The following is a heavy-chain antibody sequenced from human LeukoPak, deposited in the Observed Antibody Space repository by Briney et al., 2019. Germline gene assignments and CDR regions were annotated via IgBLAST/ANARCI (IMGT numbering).Heavy chain of an antibody. Sequence: GRSLRLSCAASGFTFSSYGMHWVRQAPGKGLEWVAVISYDGSNKYYADSVKGRFTISRDNSKNTLYLQMNSLRAEDTAVYYCARESGVPGIAAAGSWFDPWGQGTLVSVSS. CDR3: ARESGVPGIAAAGSWFDP. J-gene: IGHJ5*02. CDR2: ISYDGSNK. D-gene: IGHD6-13*01. V-gene: IGHV3-30-3*01. CDR1: GFTFSSYG.